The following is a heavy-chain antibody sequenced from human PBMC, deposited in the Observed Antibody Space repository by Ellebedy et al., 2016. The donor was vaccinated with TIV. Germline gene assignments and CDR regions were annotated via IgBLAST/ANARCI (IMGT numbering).Heavy chain of an antibody. CDR2: ISSSSSTI. Sequence: PGGSLRLSCAASGFTFSSYSMTWVRPPPGKGLEWVAYISSSSSTIYYADSVKGRFTISRDNAKNSLYLQMNSLKDEDPAVYYCARVEGYCSGGSCYSAHLFDYWGQGTLVTVSS. CDR3: ARVEGYCSGGSCYSAHLFDY. D-gene: IGHD2-15*01. CDR1: GFTFSSYS. J-gene: IGHJ4*02. V-gene: IGHV3-48*02.